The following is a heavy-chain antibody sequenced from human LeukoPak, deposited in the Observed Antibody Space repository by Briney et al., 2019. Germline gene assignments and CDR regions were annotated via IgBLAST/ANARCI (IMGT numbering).Heavy chain of an antibody. CDR2: IDWDDDE. J-gene: IGHJ4*02. CDR1: GLSLTTTGMC. Sequence: SGPALAKPTQTLTVTCTISGLSLTTTGMCMSWIRQPPGKALEWLARIDWDDDEFYSTSLRTRLTISKDISKNQVVLTMTNVDPVDTATYYCARLRTCSGSYYDFWGQGTLVTVSS. CDR3: ARLRTCSGSYYDF. V-gene: IGHV2-70*17. D-gene: IGHD1-26*01.